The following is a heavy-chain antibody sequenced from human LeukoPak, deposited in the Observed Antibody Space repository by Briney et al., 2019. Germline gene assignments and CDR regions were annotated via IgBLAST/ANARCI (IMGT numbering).Heavy chain of an antibody. CDR3: AKGSGYDTDFDY. CDR2: ISGSGDST. J-gene: IGHJ4*02. CDR1: GFTFSTYV. V-gene: IGHV3-23*01. D-gene: IGHD5-12*01. Sequence: PGGSLRLSCAASGFTFSTYVMSWVRQAPGKGLEWVSGISGSGDSTYYADSVEGRFTISRDNSKNTLYLQMNSLRAEDTAVYYCAKGSGYDTDFDYWGQGTLVSVSS.